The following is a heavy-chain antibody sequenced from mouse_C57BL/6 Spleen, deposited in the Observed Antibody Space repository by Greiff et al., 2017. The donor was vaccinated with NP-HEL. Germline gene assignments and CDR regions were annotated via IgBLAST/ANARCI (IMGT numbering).Heavy chain of an antibody. V-gene: IGHV5-4*01. CDR3: AREYGNYYYAMDY. J-gene: IGHJ4*01. CDR2: ISDGGSYT. CDR1: GFTFSSYA. D-gene: IGHD2-10*02. Sequence: EVKVVESGGGLVKPGGSLKLSCAASGFTFSSYAMSWVRQTPEKRLEWVATISDGGSYTYYPDNVKGRFTISRDNAKNKLYLQMSHLKSEDTAMYYCAREYGNYYYAMDYWGQGTSVTVSS.